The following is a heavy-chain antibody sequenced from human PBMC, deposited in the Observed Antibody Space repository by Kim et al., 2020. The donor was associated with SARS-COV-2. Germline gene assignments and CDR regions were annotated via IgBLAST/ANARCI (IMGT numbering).Heavy chain of an antibody. V-gene: IGHV1-18*01. Sequence: RKLQGRVTITTDTSTSTAYMELRSLRSDDTAVYYCARISYGSGSWNWFDPWGQGTLVTVSS. J-gene: IGHJ5*02. CDR3: ARISYGSGSWNWFDP. D-gene: IGHD3-10*01.